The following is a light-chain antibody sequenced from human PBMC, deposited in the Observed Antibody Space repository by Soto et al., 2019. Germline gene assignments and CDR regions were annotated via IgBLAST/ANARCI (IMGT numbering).Light chain of an antibody. CDR2: DAS. CDR3: QEYDGAPIT. V-gene: IGKV3D-15*01. CDR1: QSVSSN. Sequence: EIVMTQSPATLSVSPGDRATLSCRASQSVSSNLAWYQQKPGQAPRLVIFDASNRASGMPERFSGSGSGTDFTLTIARLEPEDFAVYYCQEYDGAPITFGLGTRLEIK. J-gene: IGKJ5*01.